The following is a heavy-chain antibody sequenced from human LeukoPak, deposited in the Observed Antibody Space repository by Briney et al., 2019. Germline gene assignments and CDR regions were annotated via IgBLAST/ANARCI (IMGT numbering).Heavy chain of an antibody. V-gene: IGHV3-23*01. D-gene: IGHD3-10*01. CDR1: GFTFGPYA. CDR2: ISATAGST. Sequence: TGGSLRLSCAASGFTFGPYAMSWVRQAPGKGLDWVSVISATAGSTYYADSVKGRFTISRDNSKNTLYLEMNSMRAEDTALYYCVKAASRIGALFFQHYYMDVWGTGTTVTVS. J-gene: IGHJ6*03. CDR3: VKAASRIGALFFQHYYMDV.